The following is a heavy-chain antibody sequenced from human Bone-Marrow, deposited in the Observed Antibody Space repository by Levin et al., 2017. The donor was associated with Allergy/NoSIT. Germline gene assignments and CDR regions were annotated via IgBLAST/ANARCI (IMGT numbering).Heavy chain of an antibody. V-gene: IGHV3-9*01. J-gene: IGHJ6*02. Sequence: SLKISCASSGFTFNEYAMHWVRQAPGRGLEWVSSISWNGAGIAYADSVKGRFTMSRDNAKNSLYLQMNSLRAEDTALYYCAKDIAAEGGWFSSDWSAGDYHAMDVWGQGTTVTVSS. CDR1: GFTFNEYA. CDR3: AKDIAAEGGWFSSDWSAGDYHAMDV. D-gene: IGHD6-19*01. CDR2: ISWNGAGI.